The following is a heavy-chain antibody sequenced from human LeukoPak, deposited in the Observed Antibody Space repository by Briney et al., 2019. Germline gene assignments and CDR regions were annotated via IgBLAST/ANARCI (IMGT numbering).Heavy chain of an antibody. CDR1: GGSFSGYY. J-gene: IGHJ4*02. Sequence: PSQTLSLTCAVNGGSFSGYYWSWIRQPPGKGMEWIGEINHSGSTNYNPSLKSRVTISVDTSKNQFSLKLSSVTAADTAVYYCARVGDQYSSSPLNYFDYWGQGTLVTVSS. CDR3: ARVGDQYSSSPLNYFDY. V-gene: IGHV4-34*01. D-gene: IGHD6-13*01. CDR2: INHSGST.